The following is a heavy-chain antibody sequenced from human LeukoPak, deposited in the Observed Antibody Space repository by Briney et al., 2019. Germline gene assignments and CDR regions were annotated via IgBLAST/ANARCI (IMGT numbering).Heavy chain of an antibody. D-gene: IGHD2-21*01. CDR1: GYTFTDYY. Sequence: ASVNVSCKASGYTFTDYYIHWVRHAPGEEFEWMGWITHKSGATKFAQKFQGRVTLTRDTSIRTVYMELSNLISDDTATYYCVSWAGGNSDVASFDYWGQGTLVTVSS. J-gene: IGHJ4*02. V-gene: IGHV1-2*02. CDR3: VSWAGGNSDVASFDY. CDR2: ITHKSGAT.